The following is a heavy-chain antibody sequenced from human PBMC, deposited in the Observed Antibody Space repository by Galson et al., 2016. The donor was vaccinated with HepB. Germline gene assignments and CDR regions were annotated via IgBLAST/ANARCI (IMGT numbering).Heavy chain of an antibody. J-gene: IGHJ4*02. V-gene: IGHV3-33*07. CDR1: GFTFSRYG. D-gene: IGHD1-7*01. CDR2: IHTDGSKT. Sequence: SLRLSCAASGFTFSRYGMYWVRQAPGKGLEWVAAIHTDGSKTYYGDSAKGRFTISRDNSRNTVYLQLDSLRAEDTAIYYCARNNWNCGEPRCSAQDYWGQGPPVIVSS. CDR3: ARNNWNCGEPRCSAQDY.